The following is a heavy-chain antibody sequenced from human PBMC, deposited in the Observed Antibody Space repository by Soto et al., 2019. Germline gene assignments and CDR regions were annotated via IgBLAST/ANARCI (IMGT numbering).Heavy chain of an antibody. CDR3: AKDPKGDGSTLAY. CDR2: ISFDGSYK. D-gene: IGHD3-16*01. Sequence: QVQLVESGGGVVQPGRSLRLSCAASGFIFSNYGMHWVRQAPGKGLEWMAVISFDGSYKYYADSVKGRFTISRDNSKNTLYMEVNSLRAGDTAMYYCAKDPKGDGSTLAYWGRGTLVTVSS. CDR1: GFIFSNYG. V-gene: IGHV3-30*18. J-gene: IGHJ4*02.